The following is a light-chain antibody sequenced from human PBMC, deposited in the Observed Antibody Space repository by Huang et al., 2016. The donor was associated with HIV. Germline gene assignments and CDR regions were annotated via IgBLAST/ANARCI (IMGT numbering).Light chain of an antibody. J-gene: IGKJ1*01. V-gene: IGKV2-29*02. CDR3: MQGRSLPRT. Sequence: DIVMTQTPLSLSVTPGQPASISCRYSQSLLYSDGKTYLYWYLQKPCQSPQLIIYEVSSLFSGVPDRFIGSGSWTDFTLKISRVEAEDVWFYYCMQGRSLPRTFGQGTKVEIK. CDR2: EVS. CDR1: QSLLYSDGKTY.